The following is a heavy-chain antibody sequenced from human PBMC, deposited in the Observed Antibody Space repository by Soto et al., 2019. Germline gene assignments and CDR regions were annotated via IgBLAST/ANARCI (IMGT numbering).Heavy chain of an antibody. CDR3: ARVCDFWSGYSENPPPYY. Sequence: ASVKVSCKASGGTFSSYAISWVRQAPGQGLEWMGGIIPIFGTANYAQKFQGRVTITADESTSTAYMELSSLRSEDTAVYFFARVCDFWSGYSENPPPYYWGQGTLVTVSS. V-gene: IGHV1-69*13. CDR2: IIPIFGTA. CDR1: GGTFSSYA. D-gene: IGHD3-3*01. J-gene: IGHJ4*02.